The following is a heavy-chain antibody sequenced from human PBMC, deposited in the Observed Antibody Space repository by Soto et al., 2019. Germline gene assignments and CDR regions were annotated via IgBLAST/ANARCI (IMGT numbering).Heavy chain of an antibody. V-gene: IGHV3-13*05. J-gene: IGHJ6*02. CDR3: ARTDRDFYGLDV. CDR1: GFTFRNYD. Sequence: EVQLVESGGGLVQPGGSLRLSCEASGFTFRNYDMHWVRQGTGKGVEWVSGISAAGDPDYADSVEGRFTISRENAQNSFFLQMNSLRVGGTAVYYCARTDRDFYGLDVWGQGTTVIVSS. CDR2: ISAAGDP.